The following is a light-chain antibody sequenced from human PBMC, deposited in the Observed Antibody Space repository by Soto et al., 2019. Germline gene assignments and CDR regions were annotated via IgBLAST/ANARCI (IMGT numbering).Light chain of an antibody. CDR3: QQYNHWPPLS. Sequence: EIVMTQSPATLSISPGESATLSCMSSQSIRSNLAWYQQKPGQAPRLLIYEASTRAAGIPDRFSGTGSGTEFTLTIRSLQADDFVVYYCQQYNHWPPLSCGGGIKGGIK. CDR2: EAS. CDR1: QSIRSN. V-gene: IGKV3D-15*01. J-gene: IGKJ4*01.